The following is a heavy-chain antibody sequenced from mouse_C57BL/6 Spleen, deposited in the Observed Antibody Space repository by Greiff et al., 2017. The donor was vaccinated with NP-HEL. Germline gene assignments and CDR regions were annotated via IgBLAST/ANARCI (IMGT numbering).Heavy chain of an antibody. CDR2: IHPNSGST. D-gene: IGHD1-1*01. V-gene: IGHV1-64*01. CDR1: GYTFTSYW. CDR3: ARKEVITTVVAPHYYAMDY. J-gene: IGHJ4*01. Sequence: QVQLQQPGAELVKPGASVKLSCKASGYTFTSYWMHWVKQRPGQGLEWIGMIHPNSGSTNYNEKFKSKATLTVDKSSSTAYMQLSSLTSEDSAVYYCARKEVITTVVAPHYYAMDYWGQGTSVTVSS.